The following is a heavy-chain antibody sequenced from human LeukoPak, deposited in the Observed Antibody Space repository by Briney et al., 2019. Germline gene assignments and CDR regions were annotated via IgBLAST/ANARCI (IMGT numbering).Heavy chain of an antibody. CDR2: IYYSGST. D-gene: IGHD1-26*01. V-gene: IGHV4-39*07. J-gene: IGHJ5*02. CDR3: ARDPHSGSYYPNWFDP. CDR1: GGSISSGSYY. Sequence: SETLSLTCTVSGGSISSGSYYWGWLRQPPGKGLEWIGSIYYSGSTYYNPSLKSRVTISVDTSKNQFSLKLSSVTAADTAVYYCARDPHSGSYYPNWFDPWGQGTLVTVSS.